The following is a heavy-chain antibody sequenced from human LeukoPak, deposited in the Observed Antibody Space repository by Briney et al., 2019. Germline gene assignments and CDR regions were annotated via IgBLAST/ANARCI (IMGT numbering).Heavy chain of an antibody. CDR3: ARRYYDILTGRGWGFDY. V-gene: IGHV5-51*01. J-gene: IGHJ4*02. CDR2: IYPGDSDT. CDR1: GYSFTSYW. D-gene: IGHD3-9*01. Sequence: PGESLKISCKGSGYSFTSYWIGWVRQMPGKGLEWMGIIYPGDSDTRYSLSFQGQVTVSADKSISTAYLQWGSLKASDTAMYYCARRYYDILTGRGWGFDYWGQGTLVTVSS.